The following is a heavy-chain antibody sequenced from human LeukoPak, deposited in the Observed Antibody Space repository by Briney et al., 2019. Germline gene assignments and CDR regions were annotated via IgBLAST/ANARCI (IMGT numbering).Heavy chain of an antibody. J-gene: IGHJ4*02. V-gene: IGHV3-23*01. CDR2: ISGSGGST. Sequence: GRSLTLSCAASGFTFSTYAIGCARQAPGKWLEWVSAISGSGGSTSYADSVKGPFTISRDNSKNTLYLQMNSLRAEDTAVYYCAKDSDYGDYPTWTDYWGQGTLVTVSS. CDR3: AKDSDYGDYPTWTDY. CDR1: GFTFSTYA. D-gene: IGHD4-17*01.